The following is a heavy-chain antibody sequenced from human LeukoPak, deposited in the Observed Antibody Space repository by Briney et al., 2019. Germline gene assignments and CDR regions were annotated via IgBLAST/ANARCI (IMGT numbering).Heavy chain of an antibody. V-gene: IGHV5-51*01. D-gene: IGHD3-22*01. CDR2: IYPGDSDT. J-gene: IGHJ4*02. CDR1: GYSFTSYR. Sequence: GEPLNISCQGSGYSFTSYRSGWVRQMPGKGLGWMGIIYPGDSDTRYSPSFQGQVTISADKSISTAYLQWSSLKASDTAMYYCARIAYYYDSSGYYPYYFDYWGQGTLVTVSS. CDR3: ARIAYYYDSSGYYPYYFDY.